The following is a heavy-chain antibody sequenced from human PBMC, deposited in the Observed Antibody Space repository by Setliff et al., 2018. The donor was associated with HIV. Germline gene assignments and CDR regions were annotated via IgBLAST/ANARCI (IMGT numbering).Heavy chain of an antibody. CDR2: IYHSGST. CDR1: GGSFSSGIYY. D-gene: IGHD5-12*01. V-gene: IGHV4-39*01. J-gene: IGHJ6*03. Sequence: PSETLSLTCTVSGGSFSSGIYYWSWIRQPAGKGLEWIGSIYHSGSTYYNPSLKSRVTKSVDTSKNQFSLRLSSVTAADTGVYYCARHRDPPGTRWIFYYYYMDLWGEGTTVTVSS. CDR3: ARHRDPPGTRWIFYYYYMDL.